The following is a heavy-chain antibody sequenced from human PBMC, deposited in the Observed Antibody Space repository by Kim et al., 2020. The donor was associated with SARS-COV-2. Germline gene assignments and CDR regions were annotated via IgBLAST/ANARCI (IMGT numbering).Heavy chain of an antibody. CDR1: GFTFSSYV. CDR2: IGGSGANT. Sequence: GGSLRLSCAASGFTFSSYVMSWVRQAPGKGLEWVSGIGGSGANTYYADSVKGRFTISRDNSNNMVYLQLNSLRAEDTAIYYCARDREVATTTWTYWGQGT. D-gene: IGHD5-12*01. CDR3: ARDREVATTTWTY. J-gene: IGHJ4*02. V-gene: IGHV3-23*01.